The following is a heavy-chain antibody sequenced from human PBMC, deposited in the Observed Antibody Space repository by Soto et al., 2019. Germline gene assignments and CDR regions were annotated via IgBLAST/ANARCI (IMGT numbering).Heavy chain of an antibody. CDR3: ARGPSGDKVDY. V-gene: IGHV4-30-4*08. Sequence: SETLSLTCTVSGGSISGSSYYWGWIRQPPGKGLEWIGHIYGRGNTYSNPSLKSRVTISVDTSKNQFSLELSSVTSADTAVYYCARGPSGDKVDYWGQGTLVTVSS. D-gene: IGHD1-26*01. CDR1: GGSISGSSYY. J-gene: IGHJ4*02. CDR2: IYGRGNT.